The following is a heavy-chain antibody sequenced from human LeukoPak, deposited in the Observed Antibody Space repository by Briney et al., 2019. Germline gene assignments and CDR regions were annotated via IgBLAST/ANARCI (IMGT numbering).Heavy chain of an antibody. D-gene: IGHD2-15*01. CDR2: ISSNGGST. Sequence: PGGSLRLSCAASGFTFSSYAMHWVRQAPGKGLEYVSAISSNGGSTYYANSVKGRFTISRDNSKNTLYLQMGSLRAEDMAVYYCARDRGYCSGGSCYTYYYYYMDVWGKGTTVTISS. J-gene: IGHJ6*03. V-gene: IGHV3-64*01. CDR3: ARDRGYCSGGSCYTYYYYYMDV. CDR1: GFTFSSYA.